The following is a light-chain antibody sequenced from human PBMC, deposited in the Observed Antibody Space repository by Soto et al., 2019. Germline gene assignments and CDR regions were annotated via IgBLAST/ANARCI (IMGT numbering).Light chain of an antibody. CDR3: QKCKVAPFT. V-gene: IGKV1-27*01. CDR1: QGISTY. Sequence: DIQMTQSPSSLSESAGDRVTITCRASQGISTYLNWYQQKPGKAPKLLIYAASTLQSGVPSRFSGSGSGTDFTLTISSLQPEDVATYYCQKCKVAPFTFGGGTKVDIK. J-gene: IGKJ4*01. CDR2: AAS.